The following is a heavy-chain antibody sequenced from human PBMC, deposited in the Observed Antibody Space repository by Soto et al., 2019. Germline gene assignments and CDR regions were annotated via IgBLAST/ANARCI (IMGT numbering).Heavy chain of an antibody. CDR3: ARDLGRTAAGYYYYYAMDV. CDR1: GFTFSNYW. J-gene: IGHJ6*02. V-gene: IGHV3-7*01. CDR2: IKQDGSEK. Sequence: GGSLRLSCAASGFTFSNYWMNWVRQAPGKGLEWVANIKQDGSEKYFVDSVKGRFTISRDNAKNSLYLQMNSLRAEDTAVYYCARDLGRTAAGYYYYYAMDVWGQGTTVTVSS. D-gene: IGHD2-2*01.